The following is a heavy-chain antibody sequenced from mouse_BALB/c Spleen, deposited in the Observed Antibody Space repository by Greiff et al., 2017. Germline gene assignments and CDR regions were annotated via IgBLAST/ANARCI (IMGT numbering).Heavy chain of an antibody. V-gene: IGHV1-7*01. CDR2: INPSTGYT. CDR3: ARWLLRLRYFDV. J-gene: IGHJ1*01. CDR1: GYTFTSYW. Sequence: QVQLKESGAELAKPGASVKMSCKASGYTFTSYWMHWVKQRPGQGLEWIGYINPSTGYTEYNQKFKDKATLTADKSSSTAYMQLSSLTSEDSAVYYCARWLLRLRYFDVWGAGTTVTVSS. D-gene: IGHD1-2*01.